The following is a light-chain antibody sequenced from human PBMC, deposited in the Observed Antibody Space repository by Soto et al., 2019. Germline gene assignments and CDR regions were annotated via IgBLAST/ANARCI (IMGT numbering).Light chain of an antibody. CDR3: QQYTNVPA. V-gene: IGKV1-27*01. Sequence: DIQMTQSPSSLSASVGDRVTITCRASQGISNYLAWYQQIPGKVPKLLISAASTLQSGVPSRFSGSGSGTDFTVTISSLRPEDVATYYCQQYTNVPAFGGGTNVEIK. CDR2: AAS. CDR1: QGISNY. J-gene: IGKJ4*01.